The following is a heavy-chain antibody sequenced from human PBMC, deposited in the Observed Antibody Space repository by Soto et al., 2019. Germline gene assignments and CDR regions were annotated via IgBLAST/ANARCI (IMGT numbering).Heavy chain of an antibody. CDR2: IYYGGTT. CDR3: ARLGAYYQSLAP. Sequence: SETLSLTCTVSGGSLSPNYWSWIRQPPGKGLEWVGYIYYGGTTSYNPSLQSRVTISLETSKSQFSLRLTSVTAADTAVYYCARLGAYYQSLAPWGPGTLVTVS. D-gene: IGHD3-22*01. J-gene: IGHJ5*02. V-gene: IGHV4-59*08. CDR1: GGSLSPNY.